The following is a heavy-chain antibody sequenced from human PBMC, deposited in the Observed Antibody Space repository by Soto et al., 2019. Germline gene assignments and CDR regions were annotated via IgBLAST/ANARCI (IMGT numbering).Heavy chain of an antibody. J-gene: IGHJ6*02. D-gene: IGHD2-2*01. V-gene: IGHV1-46*01. Sequence: ASVKVSCKASGYIFTSHGIYWVRQAPGQGLQWMGIINPGGGRTAYAQKFQARVTMTADESASTAYMELSGLRSEDTAESYCTRAGYWNTTNCLFYYYHYGMDVWGQGTTVTVSS. CDR3: TRAGYWNTTNCLFYYYHYGMDV. CDR2: INPGGGRT. CDR1: GYIFTSHG.